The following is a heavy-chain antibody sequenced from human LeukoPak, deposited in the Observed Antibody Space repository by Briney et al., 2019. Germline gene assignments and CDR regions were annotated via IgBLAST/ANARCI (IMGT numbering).Heavy chain of an antibody. V-gene: IGHV3-23*01. CDR1: GFSFTVYA. CDR3: ARAYYGSGSYYNSWFDP. J-gene: IGHJ5*02. D-gene: IGHD3-10*01. CDR2: ISGSGGST. Sequence: PRGSLRLSSAASGFSFTVYAMSRGRESLGKGLWRVSPISGSGGSTYYADSVKGRFTSSRDNSKKTLYLQMNSLRAEDTAVYYCARAYYGSGSYYNSWFDPWGQGTLVTVSS.